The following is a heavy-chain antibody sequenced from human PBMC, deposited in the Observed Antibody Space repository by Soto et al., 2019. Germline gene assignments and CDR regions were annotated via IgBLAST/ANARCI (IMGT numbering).Heavy chain of an antibody. Sequence: EVQLLESGGGLVQPGGSLRLSCAASGFIFNAYAMTWVRQAPGKGLEWVSAIGGSGGNTYYAASVKGRFTISRDNSKDTVDLEMNRLRVDDTGVYFCARVASDYINSADHWGQGILVTVSS. CDR3: ARVASDYINSADH. V-gene: IGHV3-23*01. CDR1: GFIFNAYA. CDR2: IGGSGGNT. J-gene: IGHJ4*02. D-gene: IGHD4-4*01.